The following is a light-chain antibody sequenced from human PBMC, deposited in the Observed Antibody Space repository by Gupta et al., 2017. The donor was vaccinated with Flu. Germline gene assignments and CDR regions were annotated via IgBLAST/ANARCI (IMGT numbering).Light chain of an antibody. V-gene: IGLV1-40*01. CDR1: SSNIGAGYD. Sequence: QSVLTQPPSVSGAPGQRVTISCTGSSSNIGAGYDVHWYQQLPGTAPKLPIYGNSNRPSGVPDRFSGSKSGTSASLALTGLQAEDEADYYCQSYDSSLSVVVFGGGTKLTVL. J-gene: IGLJ2*01. CDR3: QSYDSSLSVVV. CDR2: GNS.